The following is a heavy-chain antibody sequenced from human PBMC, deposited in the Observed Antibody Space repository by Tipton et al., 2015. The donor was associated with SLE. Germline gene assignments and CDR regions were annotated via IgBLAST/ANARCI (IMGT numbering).Heavy chain of an antibody. CDR1: GDSISTTTSY. CDR2: IYFSGSAYST. J-gene: IGHJ4*02. V-gene: IGHV4-39*07. CDR3: AGDSRGSYYDRGGYYQLANRHFDL. Sequence: TLSLTCTVSGDSISTTTSYWGWIRQPPGKGLEWIGDIYFSGSAYSTYYNPSLKSRVTISVDKPENHFSLRLSAVTAADTAVYYCAGDSRGSYYDRGGYYQLANRHFDLWGRGILVSVSS. D-gene: IGHD3-22*01.